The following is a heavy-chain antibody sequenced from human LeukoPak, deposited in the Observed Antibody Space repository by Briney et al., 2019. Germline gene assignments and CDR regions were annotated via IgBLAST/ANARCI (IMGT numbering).Heavy chain of an antibody. Sequence: SETLSLTCTVFGGSISSYYWSWIRQPPGKGLEWIGYIYYSGSTNYNPSLKSRVTISVDTSKNQFSLKLSSVTAADTAVYYCARTLRIAAAGTPFSSGYGMDVWGQGTTVTVSS. CDR3: ARTLRIAAAGTPFSSGYGMDV. V-gene: IGHV4-59*08. J-gene: IGHJ6*02. CDR1: GGSISSYY. CDR2: IYYSGST. D-gene: IGHD6-13*01.